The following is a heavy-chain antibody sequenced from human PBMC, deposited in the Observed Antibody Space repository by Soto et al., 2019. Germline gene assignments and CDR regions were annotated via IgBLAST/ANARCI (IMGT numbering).Heavy chain of an antibody. J-gene: IGHJ4*02. Sequence: GGSLRLSCAGSGFTFDDYTMHWGRQVPGKGLEWVSLISWDGRRTYYADSVEGRFTISRDNSTNSLFLQMDSLRIEDTALYYCAKDGYCRAGPDYFFNYWGQGTLVTVSS. CDR2: ISWDGRRT. CDR3: AKDGYCRAGPDYFFNY. D-gene: IGHD3-10*01. CDR1: GFTFDDYT. V-gene: IGHV3-43*01.